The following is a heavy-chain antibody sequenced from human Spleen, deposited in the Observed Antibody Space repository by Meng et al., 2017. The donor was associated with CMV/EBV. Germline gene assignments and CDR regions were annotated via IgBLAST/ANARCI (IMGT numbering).Heavy chain of an antibody. Sequence: SETLSLTCTVSGGSISSSSYYWGWIRQPPGKGLEWIGSIYYSGSTYYNPSLKSRVTISVDTSKNQFSLKLSSVTAADTAVYYCARGFYFDYWGQGTLVTVSS. CDR2: IYYSGST. CDR1: GGSISSSSYY. V-gene: IGHV4-39*07. CDR3: ARGFYFDY. J-gene: IGHJ4*02.